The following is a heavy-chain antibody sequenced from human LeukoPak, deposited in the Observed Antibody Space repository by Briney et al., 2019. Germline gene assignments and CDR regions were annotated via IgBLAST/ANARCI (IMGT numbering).Heavy chain of an antibody. V-gene: IGHV5-10-1*01. CDR1: GYSFTSYW. Sequence: GESLKISCRGSGYSFTSYWIAWVRQMPGKGLEWMGTIDPSDSYNNYSPSFQGHVTISADKSISTAYLQWSSLKASDTAMYYCARAYSRSRFDYWGQGTLVTVSS. CDR3: ARAYSRSRFDY. CDR2: IDPSDSYN. D-gene: IGHD6-6*01. J-gene: IGHJ4*02.